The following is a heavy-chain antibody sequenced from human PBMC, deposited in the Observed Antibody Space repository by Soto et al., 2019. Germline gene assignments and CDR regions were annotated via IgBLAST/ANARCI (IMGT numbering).Heavy chain of an antibody. V-gene: IGHV3-23*01. D-gene: IGHD6-19*01. CDR1: GFIFSNSA. CDR3: VRGASGWCSQGSFDF. CDR2: ISNNGGSA. Sequence: VGSLRLSCAASGFIFSNSAMNWVRQAPGKGLEWVSLISNNGGSASHADSVQGRFTISRDNSINTLYLQMNSLRAEDTAIYYCVRGASGWCSQGSFDFWGRGTMVTVSS. J-gene: IGHJ3*01.